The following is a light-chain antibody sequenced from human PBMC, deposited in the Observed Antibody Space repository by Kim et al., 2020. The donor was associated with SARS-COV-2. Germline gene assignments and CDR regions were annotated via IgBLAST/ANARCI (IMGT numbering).Light chain of an antibody. CDR3: QVWDSSSDHHV. V-gene: IGLV3-21*04. CDR2: YDS. CDR1: NIGSKS. J-gene: IGLJ3*02. Sequence: SYELTQPSSVSVAPGKTARITCGGNNIGSKSVHWYQQKPGQAPVLVIYYDSDRPSGIPERFSGSNSGNTATLTISRVEAGDEADYYCQVWDSSSDHHVFGGGTKLTVL.